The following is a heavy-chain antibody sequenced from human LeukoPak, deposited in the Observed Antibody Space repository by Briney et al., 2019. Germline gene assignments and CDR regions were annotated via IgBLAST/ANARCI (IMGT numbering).Heavy chain of an antibody. CDR2: IYFNGKT. CDR3: ARAPYYDIWSGYWDNWFDP. V-gene: IGHV4-59*01. J-gene: IGHJ5*02. D-gene: IGHD3-3*01. Sequence: SETLSLTCTVSGGLLNTYYWTWIRQPPGKGLNWIGFIYFNGKTKYSPSLKSRVTMSVDTSKNQFSLKLRSVTAADTAVYYCARAPYYDIWSGYWDNWFDPWGQGTLVTVSS. CDR1: GGLLNTYY.